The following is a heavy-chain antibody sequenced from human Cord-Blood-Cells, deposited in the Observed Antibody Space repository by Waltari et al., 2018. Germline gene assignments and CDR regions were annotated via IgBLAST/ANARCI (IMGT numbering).Heavy chain of an antibody. CDR2: ISSSSSYI. D-gene: IGHD4-17*01. CDR3: ARKYNGDYYFDY. V-gene: IGHV3-21*01. J-gene: IGHJ4*02. CDR1: GFTVSSYS. Sequence: EVQLVESGGGLVKPGGSLRLSCAASGFTVSSYSMNWFRQAPGKGLEWISSISSSSSYIYYADSVKGRFTISRDNAKNSLYLQMNSLRAEDTAVYYCARKYNGDYYFDYWGQGTLVTVSS.